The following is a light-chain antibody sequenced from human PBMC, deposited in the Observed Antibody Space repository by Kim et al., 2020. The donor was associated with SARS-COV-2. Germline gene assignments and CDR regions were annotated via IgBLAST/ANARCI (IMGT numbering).Light chain of an antibody. CDR3: ASYTSTYSFV. CDR1: ICVVCDFNS. Sequence: ITSAVSGSICVVCDFNSVSWYQQHPGKAPKLMIFDVTRRPSGVSNRFSGSKSGNTASLTISGLQAEDAAEYYCASYTSTYSFVFGTGTKVTVL. CDR2: DVT. V-gene: IGLV2-14*03. J-gene: IGLJ1*01.